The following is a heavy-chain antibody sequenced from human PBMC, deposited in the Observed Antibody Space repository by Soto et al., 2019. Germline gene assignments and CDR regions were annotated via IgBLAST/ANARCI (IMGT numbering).Heavy chain of an antibody. Sequence: QVQLVESGGGVVQPGRSLRLSCAASGFTFSSYAMHWVRQAPGKGLEWVAVISYDGSNKYYADSVKGRFTISRDNSKNTLYLQMNSLRAEDTAVYYCARDYYDSSGYYYDYYYGMDVWGQGTTVTGSS. CDR3: ARDYYDSSGYYYDYYYGMDV. CDR1: GFTFSSYA. CDR2: ISYDGSNK. D-gene: IGHD3-22*01. J-gene: IGHJ6*02. V-gene: IGHV3-30-3*01.